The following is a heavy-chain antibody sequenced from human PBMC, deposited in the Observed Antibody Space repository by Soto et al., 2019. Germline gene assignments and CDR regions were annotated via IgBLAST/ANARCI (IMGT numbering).Heavy chain of an antibody. Sequence: GGSLRLSCAASGFTFSSYGMHWVRQAPGKGLEWVAVISYDGSNKYYADSVKGRFTISRDNSKNTLHLQMSSLRAEDTAVYYCAREEGVVARAFGYWGQGTLVTVSS. D-gene: IGHD2-15*01. J-gene: IGHJ4*02. V-gene: IGHV3-30*03. CDR3: AREEGVVARAFGY. CDR2: ISYDGSNK. CDR1: GFTFSSYG.